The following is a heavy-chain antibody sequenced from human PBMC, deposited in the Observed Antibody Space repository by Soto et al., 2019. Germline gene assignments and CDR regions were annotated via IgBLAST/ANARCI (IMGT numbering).Heavy chain of an antibody. J-gene: IGHJ6*02. CDR1: GGTFNNYA. V-gene: IGHV1-69*05. D-gene: IGHD3-22*01. CDR2: TIPMFGTT. Sequence: QVQLVQSGAEVKKPESSVRVSCKASGGTFNNYAITWVRQAPGQGLEWMGGTIPMFGTTNYAEKFQGRVTITSDECTNTAYMELSSLRSDDTAVYYCSRCGIRYHSIGFYLGIDGMDVWGQGTTVIVSS. CDR3: SRCGIRYHSIGFYLGIDGMDV.